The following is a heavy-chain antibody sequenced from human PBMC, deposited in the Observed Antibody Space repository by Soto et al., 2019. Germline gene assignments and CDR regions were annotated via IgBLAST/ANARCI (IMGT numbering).Heavy chain of an antibody. CDR3: ARCGYSGYGPGY. Sequence: EVQLVQSGAEVKKPGESLKISCQCCGYGFTNYLIAWVRQMPGKGLEWMGNIYPGDSDTRYSPSFQGQVTISADKSISTAYLHWSSLKASDSAVYYCARCGYSGYGPGYWGQGTLVTVSS. CDR2: IYPGDSDT. J-gene: IGHJ4*02. V-gene: IGHV5-51*03. CDR1: GYGFTNYL. D-gene: IGHD5-12*01.